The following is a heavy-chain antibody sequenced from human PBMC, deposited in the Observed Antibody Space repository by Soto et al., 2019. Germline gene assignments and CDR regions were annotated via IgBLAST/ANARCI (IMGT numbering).Heavy chain of an antibody. V-gene: IGHV1-69*12. D-gene: IGHD6-6*01. CDR3: ARAYSISSYYYAMDV. Sequence: QVQLVQSGAEVKKPGSSVKVSCKASGGTFSSYAISWVRQAPGQGLEWMGGIITIFGSTNYAQKFQGRVTIXGDVSXXTAYMELSSLRSEDTAVYYCARAYSISSYYYAMDVWGQGTTVTVSS. CDR1: GGTFSSYA. J-gene: IGHJ6*02. CDR2: IITIFGST.